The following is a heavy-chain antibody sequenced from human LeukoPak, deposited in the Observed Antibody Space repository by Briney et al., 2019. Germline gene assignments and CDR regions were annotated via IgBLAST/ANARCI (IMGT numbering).Heavy chain of an antibody. J-gene: IGHJ6*03. Sequence: SETLSLTCTVSGGSISSYYWSWIRQPPGKGLEWIGYIYYSGSTNYNPSLKSRVTISVDTSKNQFSLKLSSVTAADTAVYYCARAGSSSLSYYYYYMDVWGKGTTVTVSS. V-gene: IGHV4-59*01. D-gene: IGHD6-6*01. CDR2: IYYSGST. CDR1: GGSISSYY. CDR3: ARAGSSSLSYYYYYMDV.